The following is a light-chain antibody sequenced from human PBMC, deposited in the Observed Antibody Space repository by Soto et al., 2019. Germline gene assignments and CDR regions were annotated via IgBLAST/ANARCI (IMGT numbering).Light chain of an antibody. V-gene: IGLV2-14*01. J-gene: IGLJ1*01. CDR2: EVS. Sequence: QSVLTQPASVSGSPGQSITISCTGTSSDVGGYNYVSWYQQHPGKAPKLMIYEVSNRPSGVSNRFSGSKSGNTASLTISGLQAEDEADYYCSSYTSSSTSRNVFGTGTKVTVL. CDR3: SSYTSSSTSRNV. CDR1: SSDVGGYNY.